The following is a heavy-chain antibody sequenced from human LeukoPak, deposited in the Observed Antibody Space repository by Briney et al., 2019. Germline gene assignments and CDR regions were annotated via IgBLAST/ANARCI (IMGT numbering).Heavy chain of an antibody. CDR3: ARGGEDV. CDR2: IYSGGST. D-gene: IGHD3-16*01. Sequence: SGGSLRLSCTASGFTVSSNYMNWVRQAPGKGLEWVSVIYSGGSTYYVDSVKGRFTISRDDFKNTLYLQMNSLRAAATAVYYCARGGEDVWGKGTTVTVSS. V-gene: IGHV3-53*01. CDR1: GFTVSSNY. J-gene: IGHJ6*04.